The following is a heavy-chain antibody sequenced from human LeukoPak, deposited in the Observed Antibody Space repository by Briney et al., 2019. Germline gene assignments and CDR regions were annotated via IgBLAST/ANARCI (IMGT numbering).Heavy chain of an antibody. CDR3: ARDTFQPGLIDS. CDR2: INTDSGDI. Sequence: GGSLRLSCAASGFSFSIYAMSWARQAPGKGLEWVSYINTDSGDIHYADSVKGRFTISRDNARNTLYLQLSSLRAEDSAVYYCARDTFQPGLIDSWGQGTLVTVSS. D-gene: IGHD2-2*01. J-gene: IGHJ4*02. CDR1: GFSFSIYA. V-gene: IGHV3-21*05.